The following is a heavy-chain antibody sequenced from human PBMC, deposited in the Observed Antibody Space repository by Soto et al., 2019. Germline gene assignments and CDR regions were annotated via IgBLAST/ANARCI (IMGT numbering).Heavy chain of an antibody. CDR3: AKRADYGSGKFGDSMDV. CDR2: ISYDGSNK. CDR1: GFTFSSYG. D-gene: IGHD3-10*01. V-gene: IGHV3-30*18. Sequence: QVQLVESGGGVVQPGRSLRLSCAASGFTFSSYGMHWVRQAPGKGLEWVALISYDGSNKYYADSVKGRFTIFRDNSKNTLYLQMNSLRAGDTAVYYCAKRADYGSGKFGDSMDVWGQGPTVTVSS. J-gene: IGHJ6*02.